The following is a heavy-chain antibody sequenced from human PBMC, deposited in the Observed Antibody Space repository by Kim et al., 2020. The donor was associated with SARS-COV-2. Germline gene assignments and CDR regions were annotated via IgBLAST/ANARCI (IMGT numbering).Heavy chain of an antibody. CDR1: GYTLTELS. J-gene: IGHJ4*02. V-gene: IGHV1-24*01. D-gene: IGHD5-18*01. CDR3: ATSGHADTAMAYDFDY. Sequence: ASVKVSCKVSGYTLTELSMHWVRQAPGKGLEWMGGFDPEDGETIYAQKFQGRVTMTEDTSTDTAYMELSSLRSEDTAVYYCATSGHADTAMAYDFDYWGQGTLVTVSS. CDR2: FDPEDGET.